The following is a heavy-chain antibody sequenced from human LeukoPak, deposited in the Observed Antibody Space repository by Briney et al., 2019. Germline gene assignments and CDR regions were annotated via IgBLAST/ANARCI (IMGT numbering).Heavy chain of an antibody. CDR3: ARGYCSSTSCQLTAYYFDY. V-gene: IGHV3-9*01. CDR2: ISWNRASI. J-gene: IGHJ4*02. Sequence: GGSLRLSCAASGFTFSSYSMNWVRQAPGKGLEWVSGISWNRASIGYADSVKGRFTISRDNAKNSLYLQMNSLRAEDTALYYCARGYCSSTSCQLTAYYFDYWGQGTLVTVSS. CDR1: GFTFSSYS. D-gene: IGHD2-2*01.